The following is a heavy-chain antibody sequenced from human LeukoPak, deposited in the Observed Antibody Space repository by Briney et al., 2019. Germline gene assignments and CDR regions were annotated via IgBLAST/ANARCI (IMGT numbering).Heavy chain of an antibody. CDR2: IYYSGST. CDR3: ATNYYDSSGRDPYWYFDL. Sequence: SETLSLTCTVSGGSISSYYWSWIRQPPGKGLEWIGYIYYSGSTNYNPSLKSRVTISVDTSKNQFSLKLSSVTAADTAVYYCATNYYDSSGRDPYWYFDLWGRGTLVTVSS. J-gene: IGHJ2*01. D-gene: IGHD3-22*01. CDR1: GGSISSYY. V-gene: IGHV4-59*01.